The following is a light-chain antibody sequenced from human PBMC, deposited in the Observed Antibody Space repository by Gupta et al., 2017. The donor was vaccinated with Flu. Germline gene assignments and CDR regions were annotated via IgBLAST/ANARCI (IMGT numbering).Light chain of an antibody. V-gene: IGKV1-39*01. Sequence: DIRMTQSPSSLSASVGDRVTITCRASQSISHYLTWYQQKSGKAPKLLIYAASSVQSGVPSRFSGSGSGTEFTLTISRLQPEDFATYYCQQRVRTPITFGQGTRLEIK. CDR1: QSISHY. J-gene: IGKJ5*01. CDR3: QQRVRTPIT. CDR2: AAS.